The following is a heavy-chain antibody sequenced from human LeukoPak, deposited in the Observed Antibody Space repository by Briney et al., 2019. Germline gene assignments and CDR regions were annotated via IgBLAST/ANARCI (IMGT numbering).Heavy chain of an antibody. CDR2: ITGSGSST. J-gene: IGHJ4*02. V-gene: IGHV3-23*01. CDR1: GFTFSTYA. CDR3: AKAKDYYFDSSGYYYTFDY. D-gene: IGHD3-22*01. Sequence: PGGSLRLSCAASGFTFSTYAMNWVRQAPGKGLEWVSAITGSGSSTYYADSVKGRFTISRDNSKNTLYLQMNSLRAEDTAVYYCAKAKDYYFDSSGYYYTFDYWGQGTLVTVSS.